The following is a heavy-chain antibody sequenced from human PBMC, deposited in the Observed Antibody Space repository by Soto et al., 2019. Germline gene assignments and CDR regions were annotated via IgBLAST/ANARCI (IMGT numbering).Heavy chain of an antibody. CDR2: IKQDGSEK. CDR1: GFTFSSYW. D-gene: IGHD4-4*01. CDR3: ATDYSKYYYYGMDV. V-gene: IGHV3-7*01. J-gene: IGHJ6*02. Sequence: GGSLRLSCAASGFTFSSYWMSWVRQAPGKGLEWVANIKQDGSEKYYVDSVKGRFTISRDNAKNSLYLQMNSLRAEDTAVYYCATDYSKYYYYGMDVWGQGPTVTVSS.